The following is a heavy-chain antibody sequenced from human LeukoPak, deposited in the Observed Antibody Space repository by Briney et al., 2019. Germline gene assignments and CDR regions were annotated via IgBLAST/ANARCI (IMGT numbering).Heavy chain of an antibody. V-gene: IGHV1-46*01. CDR1: GYTFTSYY. CDR2: INPSGGST. CDR3: ARARALYGSGSYSKGDFDY. D-gene: IGHD3-10*01. J-gene: IGHJ4*02. Sequence: ASVKVSCKASGYTFTSYYMHWVRQAPGQGLEWMGIINPSGGSTSYAQKFQGRVTMTRDTSTSTVYMELSCLRSEDTAVYYCARARALYGSGSYSKGDFDYWGQGTLVTVSS.